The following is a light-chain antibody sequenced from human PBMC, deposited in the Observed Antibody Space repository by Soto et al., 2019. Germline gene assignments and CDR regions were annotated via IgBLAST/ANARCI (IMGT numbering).Light chain of an antibody. CDR1: QSVGSA. CDR3: QQYITGPPLT. V-gene: IGKV3-15*01. J-gene: IGKJ4*01. CDR2: GAS. Sequence: EIVMTQSPATLSVSPGETATLSCRASQSVGSAVAWYQHKPGQAPRLLIVGASIRATGVPGRFSGGGSGTEFTLTISSLQFEDFAVYYYQQYITGPPLTFGGGTKV.